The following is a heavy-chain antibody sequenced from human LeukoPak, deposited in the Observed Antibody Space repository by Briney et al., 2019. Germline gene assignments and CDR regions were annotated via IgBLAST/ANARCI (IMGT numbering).Heavy chain of an antibody. CDR3: ARSPIVVVPTHAFDI. D-gene: IGHD2-2*01. J-gene: IGHJ3*02. CDR1: GFTFSDYY. Sequence: GSLRLSCAASGFTFSDYYMSWIRQPPGKGLEWIGEINHSGSTNYNPSLKSRVTISVDTSKNQFSLKLSSVTAADTAVYYCARSPIVVVPTHAFDIWGQGTMVTVSS. V-gene: IGHV4-34*01. CDR2: INHSGST.